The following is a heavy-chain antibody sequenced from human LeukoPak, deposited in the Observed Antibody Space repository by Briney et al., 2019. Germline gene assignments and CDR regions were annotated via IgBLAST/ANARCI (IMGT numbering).Heavy chain of an antibody. CDR2: ITFRGNT. J-gene: IGHJ4*02. CDR1: GPFETYY. V-gene: IGHV4-34*01. Sequence: SETLSLTCAVYGPFETYYWTLVRQPPGKGLEWIGEITFRGNTNYNPSLESRLRISVDRTKQQFYLTLTSLTAADTAVYYCARRDDSSGYHKIFDYWGPGTLVTVSS. CDR3: ARRDDSSGYHKIFDY. D-gene: IGHD3-22*01.